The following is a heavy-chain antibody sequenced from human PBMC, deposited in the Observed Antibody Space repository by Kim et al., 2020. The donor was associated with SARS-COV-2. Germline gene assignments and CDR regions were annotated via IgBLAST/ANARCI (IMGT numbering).Heavy chain of an antibody. J-gene: IGHJ4*02. D-gene: IGHD6-6*01. V-gene: IGHV4-34*01. Sequence: NYTPSLKSRVTISVDTSKNQFSLKLSSVTAADTAVYYCARGPQYSSSADYWGQGTLVTVSS. CDR3: ARGPQYSSSADY.